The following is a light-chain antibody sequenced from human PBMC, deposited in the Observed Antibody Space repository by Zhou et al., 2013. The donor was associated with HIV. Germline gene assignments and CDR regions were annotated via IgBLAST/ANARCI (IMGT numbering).Light chain of an antibody. Sequence: EVVMTQSPATLSVSPGDRATLSCRASQSVSTNLAWYQQKPGQAPRLLIYGASTRATGIPTRFSGSGSGTDFTLTLSRLEPEDFAVYYCQQYGTSPLTFGGGPRWRSN. CDR2: GAS. CDR3: QQYGTSPLT. CDR1: QSVSTN. V-gene: IGKV3-15*01. J-gene: IGKJ4*01.